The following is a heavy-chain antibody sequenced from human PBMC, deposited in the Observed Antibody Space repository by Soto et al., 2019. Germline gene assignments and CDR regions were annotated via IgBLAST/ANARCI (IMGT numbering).Heavy chain of an antibody. CDR1: GGSISSYY. V-gene: IGHV4-59*08. CDR2: IYYSGST. Sequence: SETLSLTCTVSGGSISSYYWSWIRQPPGEGLEWIGYIYYSGSTNYNPSLKSRVTISVDTSKNQFSLKLSSVTAADTAVYYCARQDAGYCSSTSCYELDYWGQGTLVTVSS. D-gene: IGHD2-2*01. CDR3: ARQDAGYCSSTSCYELDY. J-gene: IGHJ4*02.